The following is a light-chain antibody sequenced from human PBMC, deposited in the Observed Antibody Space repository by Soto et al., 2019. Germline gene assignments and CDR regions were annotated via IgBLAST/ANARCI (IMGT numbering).Light chain of an antibody. CDR3: QQYGSSPRT. CDR1: QSVGDY. J-gene: IGKJ1*01. V-gene: IGKV3-11*01. CDR2: DAS. Sequence: EIVLTQSPATLSLSPGERATLSCRASQSVGDYLGWYQQKPGQAPRLLIYDASQRATGVPARFSASGSGTDFTLTISSLEPEDFAVYCCQQYGSSPRTFGQGTKVDIK.